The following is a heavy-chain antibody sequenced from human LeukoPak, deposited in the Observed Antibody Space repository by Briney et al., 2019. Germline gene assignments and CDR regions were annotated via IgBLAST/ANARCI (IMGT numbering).Heavy chain of an antibody. CDR2: ISWNSGSI. J-gene: IGHJ4*02. Sequence: GGSLRLSCAASGFTFDDYAMHWVRQAPGKGLEWVSGISWNSGSIGYADSVKGRFTISRDNAKNSLYLQMNSLRAEDTAVYYCARVETGTTLIGAADYWGQGTLVTVSS. CDR3: ARVETGTTLIGAADY. CDR1: GFTFDDYA. V-gene: IGHV3-9*01. D-gene: IGHD1-7*01.